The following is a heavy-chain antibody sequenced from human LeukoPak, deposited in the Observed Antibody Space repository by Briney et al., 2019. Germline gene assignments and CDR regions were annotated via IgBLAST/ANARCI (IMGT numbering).Heavy chain of an antibody. J-gene: IGHJ4*02. CDR3: ARVANYYGSGSYHLDY. V-gene: IGHV3-53*01. CDR1: GFTVSSNY. CDR2: IYSGGST. Sequence: GGSLGLSCAASGFTVSSNYMSWVRQAPGKGLEWVSGIYSGGSTYYADSVKGRCTISRDNSKNTLYLQKNSLRAEDTAVYYCARVANYYGSGSYHLDYWGQGTLVTVSS. D-gene: IGHD3-10*01.